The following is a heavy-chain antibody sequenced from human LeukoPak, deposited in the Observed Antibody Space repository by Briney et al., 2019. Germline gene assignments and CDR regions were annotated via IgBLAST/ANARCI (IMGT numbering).Heavy chain of an antibody. Sequence: GASVKVSCKASGYTFSRHGISWVRQAPGQGLEWMGWLSVYNGNTHYAQKFQGRVTMTEDTSTDTAYMELSSLRSEDTAVYYCATPGVVWGYYFDYWGQGTLVTVSS. CDR1: GYTFSRHG. J-gene: IGHJ4*02. CDR2: LSVYNGNT. V-gene: IGHV1-18*01. CDR3: ATPGVVWGYYFDY. D-gene: IGHD3-16*01.